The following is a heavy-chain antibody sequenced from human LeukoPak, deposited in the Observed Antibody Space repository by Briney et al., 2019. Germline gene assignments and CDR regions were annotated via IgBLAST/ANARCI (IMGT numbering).Heavy chain of an antibody. Sequence: GGSLRLSCAASGFTFSSYSMNWVRQAPGKGLDWVSYISSSSSTIYYADSVKGRFTIYRDNAKNSLFLQMNSLGAEDTAVYYCARVLRYCSGGNCYSGGLGYMDVWGKGTTVTISS. J-gene: IGHJ6*03. V-gene: IGHV3-48*04. CDR1: GFTFSSYS. CDR2: ISSSSSTI. CDR3: ARVLRYCSGGNCYSGGLGYMDV. D-gene: IGHD2-15*01.